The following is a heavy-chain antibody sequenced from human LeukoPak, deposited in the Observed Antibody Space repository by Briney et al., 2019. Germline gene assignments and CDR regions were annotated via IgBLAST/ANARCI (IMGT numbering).Heavy chain of an antibody. D-gene: IGHD2-15*01. J-gene: IGHJ4*02. CDR1: GGSISSGDYY. Sequence: SQTLSLTCTVSGGSISSGDYYWSWIRLPPGKGLEWIGYIYYSGSTYYSPSLKSRGTISLDTSKNLFSLNLNSVTAADTAVYYFTRYCNYGSCYSPGYFDYWGQGTLVTVSS. V-gene: IGHV4-30-4*01. CDR2: IYYSGST. CDR3: TRYCNYGSCYSPGYFDY.